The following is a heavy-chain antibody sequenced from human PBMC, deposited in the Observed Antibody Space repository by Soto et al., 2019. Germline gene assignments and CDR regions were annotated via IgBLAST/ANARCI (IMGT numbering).Heavy chain of an antibody. J-gene: IGHJ4*02. Sequence: EVQLLESGGGLVQPGGSLRLSCAASGFTFSSYAMSWVRQAPGKGLEWVSAISGSGGSTYYADSVKGRFTISRDNSKNTLYRQMNSLRAEDTAVYDCAKVGDSNHARRYDYWGQGTLVTDSS. V-gene: IGHV3-23*01. D-gene: IGHD3-22*01. CDR3: AKVGDSNHARRYDY. CDR2: ISGSGGST. CDR1: GFTFSSYA.